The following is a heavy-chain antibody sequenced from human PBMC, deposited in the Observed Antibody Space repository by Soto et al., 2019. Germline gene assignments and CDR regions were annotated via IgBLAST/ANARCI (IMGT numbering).Heavy chain of an antibody. CDR3: ARGPGGPDGPGDY. CDR2: INAGNGNT. D-gene: IGHD2-15*01. J-gene: IGHJ4*02. V-gene: IGHV1-3*01. CDR1: GYTFTSYA. Sequence: QVKLVQSGAEVKKPGASVKVSCKASGYTFTSYAMHWVRQAPGQSLEWMGWINAGNGNTKYSQKFQGRVTITRDTSASTAYMELSSLRSEDTAVYYCARGPGGPDGPGDYWGQGTLVTVSS.